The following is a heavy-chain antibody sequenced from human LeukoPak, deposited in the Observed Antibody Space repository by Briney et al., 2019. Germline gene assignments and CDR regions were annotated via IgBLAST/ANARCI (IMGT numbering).Heavy chain of an antibody. Sequence: ASVKVSCKASGYTFTGYYMHWVRQAPGQGLEWMGWINPNSGGTNYAQKFQGRVTMTRDTSISTAYMELSRLRSDDTAVYYCARCPTYYYDSSGYCKFDPWGQGTLVTVSS. V-gene: IGHV1-2*02. CDR3: ARCPTYYYDSSGYCKFDP. CDR2: INPNSGGT. CDR1: GYTFTGYY. D-gene: IGHD3-22*01. J-gene: IGHJ5*02.